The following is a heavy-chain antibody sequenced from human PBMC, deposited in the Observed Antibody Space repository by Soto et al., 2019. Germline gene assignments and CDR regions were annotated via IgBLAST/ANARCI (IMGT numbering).Heavy chain of an antibody. CDR3: ARGAPAAAGTSPDY. Sequence: QVQLQQWGAGLLKPSETLSLTCAVYGGSFSGYYWSWIRQPPGKGLEWIGEINHSGSTNYNPSLQSRVTLSVDTSKNQFSLKLSSVTAADTAVYYCARGAPAAAGTSPDYWGQGTLVTVSS. D-gene: IGHD6-13*01. J-gene: IGHJ4*02. V-gene: IGHV4-34*01. CDR2: INHSGST. CDR1: GGSFSGYY.